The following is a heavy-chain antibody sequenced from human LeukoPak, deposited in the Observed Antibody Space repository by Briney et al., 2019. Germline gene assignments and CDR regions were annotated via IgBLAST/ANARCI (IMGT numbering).Heavy chain of an antibody. CDR1: GGSISSGGYS. J-gene: IGHJ4*02. CDR3: ARGRQWPSHFDY. V-gene: IGHV4-31*03. D-gene: IGHD6-19*01. Sequence: PSETLSLTCTVSGGSISSGGYSWSWIRQHPGKGLEWIGYIYYSGSTYYNPSLKSRVTISVDTSKNQFSLKLSSVTAADTAVYYCARGRQWPSHFDYWGQGTLVTVSS. CDR2: IYYSGST.